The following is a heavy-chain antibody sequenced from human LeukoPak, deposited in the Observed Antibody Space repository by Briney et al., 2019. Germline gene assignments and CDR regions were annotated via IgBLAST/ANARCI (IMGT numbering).Heavy chain of an antibody. V-gene: IGHV7-4-1*02. J-gene: IGHJ4*02. CDR1: GYTFTSYA. D-gene: IGHD2-15*01. CDR2: INTNIENP. Sequence: SVKVSCKASGYTFTSYAMNWVRQAPGQGLEWMGWINTNIENPTYAQGFTGRFVFSLDTSVSTAYLQISSLKAEDTAVYYCARSHYCSGGSCYSDYWGQGTLVTVSS. CDR3: ARSHYCSGGSCYSDY.